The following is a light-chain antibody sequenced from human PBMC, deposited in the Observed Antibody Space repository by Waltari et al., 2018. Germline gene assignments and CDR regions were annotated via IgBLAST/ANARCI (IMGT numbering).Light chain of an antibody. CDR2: GAS. CDR3: QQSYTTPLT. J-gene: IGKJ4*01. V-gene: IGKV1-39*01. CDR1: QSISNY. Sequence: DIQMTQSPPSLSASVGDRVTITCRASQSISNYLNWYQQTPGKAPKLLIYGASILQSGVPSRFSGSGSGADFTLTISSLQSEDFATYYCQQSYTTPLTFGGGTKVEIK.